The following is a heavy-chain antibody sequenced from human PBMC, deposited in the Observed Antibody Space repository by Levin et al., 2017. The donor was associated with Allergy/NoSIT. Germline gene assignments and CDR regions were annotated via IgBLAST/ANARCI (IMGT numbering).Heavy chain of an antibody. CDR1: GGSFSGYY. CDR3: ARSSIAVAGIDY. D-gene: IGHD6-19*01. V-gene: IGHV4-34*01. Sequence: SQTLSLTCAVYGGSFSGYYWSWIRQPPGKGLEWIGEINHSGSTNYNPSLKSRVTISVDTSKNQFSLKLSSVTAADTAVYYCARSSIAVAGIDYWGQGTLVTVSS. J-gene: IGHJ4*02. CDR2: INHSGST.